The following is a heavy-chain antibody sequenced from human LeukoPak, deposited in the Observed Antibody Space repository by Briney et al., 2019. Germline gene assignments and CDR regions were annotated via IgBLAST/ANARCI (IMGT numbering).Heavy chain of an antibody. J-gene: IGHJ6*02. V-gene: IGHV1-3*01. CDR2: INGGNGDA. CDR3: ARDEGYCSRTSCYGASKGMDV. CDR1: GYTFTSYG. D-gene: IGHD2-2*01. Sequence: ASVKVSCKTSGYTFTSYGMHWVRQAPGQRLEWMGWINGGNGDAKYSQKFQGRVTIIRDTSASTGYMELSSLRSEDTAVYYCARDEGYCSRTSCYGASKGMDVWGQGTAVIVSS.